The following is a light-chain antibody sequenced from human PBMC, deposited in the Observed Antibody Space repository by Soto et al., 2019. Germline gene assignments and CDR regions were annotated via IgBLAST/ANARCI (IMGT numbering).Light chain of an antibody. Sequence: QSVLTQPTSVSEAPRQRVTISCSGSSSNIGNNAVNWYQQLPGKAPKLLIYYDDLLPSGVSDRFSGYKSGTSASLAISGLQSEDEADYYCAAWDDSLNGYVFGTGTKLTVL. CDR2: YDD. CDR3: AAWDDSLNGYV. J-gene: IGLJ1*01. CDR1: SSNIGNNA. V-gene: IGLV1-36*01.